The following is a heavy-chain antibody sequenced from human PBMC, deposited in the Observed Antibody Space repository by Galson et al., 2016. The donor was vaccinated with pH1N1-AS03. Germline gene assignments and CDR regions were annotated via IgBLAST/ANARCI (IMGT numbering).Heavy chain of an antibody. Sequence: SLRLSCAASGFTVSSNYMSWVRQAPGKGLKWVSDIYISGTTYYADSEKGRFTISRDNSKNTLYLQMNSLRAEDTAVYYGTRDRVVVGEGWYYGMDAWGQGTTVTVSS. CDR3: TRDRVVVGEGWYYGMDA. J-gene: IGHJ6*02. D-gene: IGHD3-16*01. V-gene: IGHV3-53*01. CDR1: GFTVSSNY. CDR2: IYISGTT.